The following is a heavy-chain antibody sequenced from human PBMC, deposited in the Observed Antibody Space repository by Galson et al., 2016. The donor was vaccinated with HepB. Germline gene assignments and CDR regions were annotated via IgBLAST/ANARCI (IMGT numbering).Heavy chain of an antibody. CDR1: GXXFSXXX. CDR2: IKSRADGGTT. Sequence: SLXXSCAASGXXFSXXXMSXXXQAXXKGLEWVGRIKSRADGGTTDYAAPVKGRFTISRDDSKNTLYLQMNSLKTEDTADYYCTTGNYYGMDVWGQGITVTVSX. J-gene: IGHJ6*02. V-gene: IGHV3-15*01. CDR3: TTGNYYGMDV.